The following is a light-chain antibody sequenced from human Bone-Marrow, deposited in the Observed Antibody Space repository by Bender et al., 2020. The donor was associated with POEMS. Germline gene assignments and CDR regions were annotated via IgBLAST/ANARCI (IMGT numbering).Light chain of an antibody. CDR1: SSDVGTYNL. J-gene: IGLJ1*01. V-gene: IGLV2-14*02. CDR3: ISYTVNYYLYV. CDR2: DVT. Sequence: QSALTQSASVSGSPGQSITISCTGTSSDVGTYNLVSWYQQHPGKAPKLMIYDVTNRPSGISNRFSGSKSGNTASLTISGLQAEDEADYYCISYTVNYYLYVVGNGT.